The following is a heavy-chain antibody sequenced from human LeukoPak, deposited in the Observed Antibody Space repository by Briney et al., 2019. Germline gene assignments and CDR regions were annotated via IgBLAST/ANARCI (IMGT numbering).Heavy chain of an antibody. CDR2: IYYSGST. V-gene: IGHV4-59*01. CDR3: ARGLDSSSLSWFDP. J-gene: IGHJ5*02. CDR1: GGSISSYY. Sequence: SKTLSLTCTVSGGSISSYYWSWIRQPPGKGLEWIGYIYYSGSTNYNPSLKSRVTISVDTSKNQFSLKLSSVTAADTAVYYCARGLDSSSLSWFDPWGQGTLVTVSS. D-gene: IGHD6-6*01.